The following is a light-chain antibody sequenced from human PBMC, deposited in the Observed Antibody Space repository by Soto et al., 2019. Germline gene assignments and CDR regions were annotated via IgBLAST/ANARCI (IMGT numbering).Light chain of an antibody. J-gene: IGKJ4*01. CDR2: DAS. CDR1: QSVGSY. CDR3: HQYGNSPLT. Sequence: EIVLTQSPATLSLSPGERATLSCRASQSVGSYLAWYQQKPGQAPRLLIYDASKRAPGIPARFSGSGSGTDFTLTISSLEPEDFAVYYCHQYGNSPLTFGGGTRLEIK. V-gene: IGKV3-11*01.